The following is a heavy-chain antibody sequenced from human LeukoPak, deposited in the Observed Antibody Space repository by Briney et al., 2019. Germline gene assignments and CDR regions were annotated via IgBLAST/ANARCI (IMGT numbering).Heavy chain of an antibody. CDR2: INAGNGNT. V-gene: IGHV1-3*03. D-gene: IGHD3-10*01. CDR1: GYTFTSYA. J-gene: IGHJ5*02. Sequence: ASVKVSCKASGYTFTSYAMHWVRQAPGQRLEWMGWINAGNGNTKYSQEFQGRVTITRDTSASTAYMELSSLRSEDMAVYYCAREWYYYGSGSPINWFDPWGQGTLVTVS. CDR3: AREWYYYGSGSPINWFDP.